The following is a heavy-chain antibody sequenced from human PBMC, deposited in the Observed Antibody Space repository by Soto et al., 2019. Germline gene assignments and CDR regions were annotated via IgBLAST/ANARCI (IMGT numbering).Heavy chain of an antibody. CDR1: GFTFGSYV. CDR2: ISYDGSSK. V-gene: IGHV3-30-3*01. J-gene: IGHJ4*02. Sequence: VHLVESGGGGVQPGRSLTLSCAASGFTFGSYVMHWVRQAPGKGLEWVAFISYDGSSKYYADSVKGRFTISKDKSKNTLYLQMNSLRAEDTAVYYCARDPHHDQASALDYWGQGTLVTVSS. D-gene: IGHD6-6*01. CDR3: ARDPHHDQASALDY.